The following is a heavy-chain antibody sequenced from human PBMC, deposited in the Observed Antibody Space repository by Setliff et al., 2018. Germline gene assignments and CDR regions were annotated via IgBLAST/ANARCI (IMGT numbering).Heavy chain of an antibody. V-gene: IGHV4-61*02. CDR3: ARDNTMVGATDY. CDR2: IYTSGTT. CDR1: GASISSGSYY. D-gene: IGHD1-26*01. J-gene: IGHJ4*02. Sequence: ASETLSLTCTVSGASISSGSYYWSWIRQPAGKGLEWLGRIYTSGTTNYSPSFKSRVTISADTSKNQFSLRLRSVTAADTAVYFCARDNTMVGATDYWGLGTLVTVSS.